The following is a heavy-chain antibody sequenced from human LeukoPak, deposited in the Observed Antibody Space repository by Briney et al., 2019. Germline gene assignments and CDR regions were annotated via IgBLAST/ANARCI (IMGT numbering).Heavy chain of an antibody. Sequence: SETLSLTCTVSGGSINGSSYFWGWIRQPPGKGLEWIGNIFYSGSTKYSSSLKSRVTISVDTSKNQFSLKMTSVTAADTAVYYCVTLDGYNWVDYWGQGTLVTVSS. CDR2: IFYSGST. V-gene: IGHV4-39*01. CDR3: VTLDGYNWVDY. CDR1: GGSINGSSYF. D-gene: IGHD5-24*01. J-gene: IGHJ4*02.